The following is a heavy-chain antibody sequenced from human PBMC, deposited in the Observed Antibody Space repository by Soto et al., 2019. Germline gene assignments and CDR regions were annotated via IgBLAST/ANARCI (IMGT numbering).Heavy chain of an antibody. J-gene: IGHJ2*01. CDR1: GLTFSRYT. D-gene: IGHD6-13*01. CDR3: AEDLRGPEAGTWYFDL. V-gene: IGHV3-23*01. Sequence: EVQLLESGGGLVQPGGSLRLACAASGLTFSRYTMGWVRQAPGKGLEWVSAIIASGVITYYADSVKGRFTISRDNSNNTWYLQMNSLRAEDTAVYYCAEDLRGPEAGTWYFDLWGRGTLVTVSS. CDR2: IIASGVIT.